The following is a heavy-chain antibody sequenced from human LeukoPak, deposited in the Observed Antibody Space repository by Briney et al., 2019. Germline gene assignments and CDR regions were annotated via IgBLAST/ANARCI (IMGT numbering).Heavy chain of an antibody. CDR3: ARGLPGTYYYDSSGYFPPGY. J-gene: IGHJ4*02. D-gene: IGHD3-22*01. Sequence: SVKVSCKASGGTFSSYAISWVRQAPGQGLEWMGGIIPIFGTANYAQKFQGRVTITTDESTSTAYMELSSLRSEDTAVYYCARGLPGTYYYDSSGYFPPGYWGQGTLVTVSS. CDR1: GGTFSSYA. CDR2: IIPIFGTA. V-gene: IGHV1-69*05.